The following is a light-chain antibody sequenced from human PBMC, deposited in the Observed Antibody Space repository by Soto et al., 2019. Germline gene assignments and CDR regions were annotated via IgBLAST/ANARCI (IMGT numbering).Light chain of an antibody. CDR2: AAS. CDR1: QSVSNSY. V-gene: IGKV3-20*01. CDR3: QQFPTWT. Sequence: EIVLTPSPGILSLSPGERATLSCRASQSVSNSYLAWYQQKPGQAPRLLMYAASNRATGIPDRFSGSGSGTDFTLTISRLEPEDFAVYYCQQFPTWTFGQGTKVEIK. J-gene: IGKJ1*01.